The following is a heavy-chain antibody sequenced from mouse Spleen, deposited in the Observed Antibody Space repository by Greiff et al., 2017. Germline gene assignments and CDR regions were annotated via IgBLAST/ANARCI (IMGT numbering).Heavy chain of an antibody. J-gene: IGHJ4*01. Sequence: VQLQQSGPELVKPGASVKISCKASGYTFTDYYMNWVKQSHGKSLEWIGDINPNNGGTSYNQKFKGKATLTVDKSSSTAYMELRSLTSEDSAVYYCARNYGILYAMDYWGQGTSVTVSS. CDR1: GYTFTDYY. CDR2: INPNNGGT. CDR3: ARNYGILYAMDY. V-gene: IGHV1-26*01. D-gene: IGHD2-1*01.